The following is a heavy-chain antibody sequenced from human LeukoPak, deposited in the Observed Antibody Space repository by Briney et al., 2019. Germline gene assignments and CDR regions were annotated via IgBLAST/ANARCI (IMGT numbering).Heavy chain of an antibody. V-gene: IGHV4-59*08. CDR3: ARKRHIAVADY. J-gene: IGHJ4*02. CDR1: GGSISSYY. Sequence: SETVSLTCTVSGGSISSYYWSWIRQPPGKGLEGIGYIYYSGSTNYNPSLKSRVTISVDTSKNQFSLKLSSVTAADTAVYYCARKRHIAVADYWGQGTLVTVSS. CDR2: IYYSGST. D-gene: IGHD6-19*01.